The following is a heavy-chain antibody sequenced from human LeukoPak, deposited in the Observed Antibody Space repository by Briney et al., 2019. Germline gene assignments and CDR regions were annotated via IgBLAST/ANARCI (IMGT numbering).Heavy chain of an antibody. Sequence: GGSLRLSCAASGFTFDDYAMHWVRQAPGKGLEWVSGISWNSGSIGYADSVKGRFTISRDNAKNSLYLQMNSLRAEDTALYYCAKANVTGMYSRGFDYWGQGTLVTVSS. CDR2: ISWNSGSI. J-gene: IGHJ4*02. V-gene: IGHV3-9*01. CDR1: GFTFDDYA. CDR3: AKANVTGMYSRGFDY. D-gene: IGHD6-13*01.